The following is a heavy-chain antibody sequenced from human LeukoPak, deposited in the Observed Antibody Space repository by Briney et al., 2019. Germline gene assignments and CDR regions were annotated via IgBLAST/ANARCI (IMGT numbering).Heavy chain of an antibody. Sequence: PSETLSLTCTVSGGSISSSSYYWGWIRQPPGKGLEWIGYIYYSGSTNYNPSLKSRVTISVDTSKNQFSLKLSSVTAADTAVYYCARDLTPFEIGEGAFDIWGQGTMVTVSS. CDR3: ARDLTPFEIGEGAFDI. CDR1: GGSISSSSYY. V-gene: IGHV4-61*01. CDR2: IYYSGST. J-gene: IGHJ3*02. D-gene: IGHD3-22*01.